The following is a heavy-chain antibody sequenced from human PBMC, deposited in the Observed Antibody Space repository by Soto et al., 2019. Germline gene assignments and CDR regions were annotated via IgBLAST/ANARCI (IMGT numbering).Heavy chain of an antibody. CDR2: ISYDGSNK. J-gene: IGHJ4*02. Sequence: QVQLVESGGGVVQPGRSLRLSCAASGFTFSSYAMHWVRQAPGKGLEWVAVISYDGSNKYYADSVKGRFTISRDNSKNTLYLQMNSLRAEDTAVYYCARVRTLYCSGGSCYSEGFDYWGQGTLVTVSS. CDR1: GFTFSSYA. CDR3: ARVRTLYCSGGSCYSEGFDY. D-gene: IGHD2-15*01. V-gene: IGHV3-30-3*01.